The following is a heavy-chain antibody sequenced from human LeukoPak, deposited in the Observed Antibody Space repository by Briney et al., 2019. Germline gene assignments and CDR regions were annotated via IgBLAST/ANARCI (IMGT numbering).Heavy chain of an antibody. V-gene: IGHV4-34*01. CDR3: ARGVRYFDWLSSLYYFDY. CDR1: GVSFSGYY. D-gene: IGHD3-9*01. Sequence: PSETLSLTCAVYGVSFSGYYWSWIRQPPGKGLEWIGEINHSGSTNYNPSLKSRVTISVDASKNQFSLKLSSVTAAATAVYYCARGVRYFDWLSSLYYFDYWGQGTLVTVSS. CDR2: INHSGST. J-gene: IGHJ4*02.